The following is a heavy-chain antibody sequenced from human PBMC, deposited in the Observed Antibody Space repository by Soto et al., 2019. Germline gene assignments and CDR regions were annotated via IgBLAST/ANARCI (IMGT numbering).Heavy chain of an antibody. CDR1: GFTFSSYS. Sequence: GGSLRLSCAASGFTFSSYSMNWVRQAPGKGLEWVSSISSSSYIYYADSVKGRFTISRDNAKNSLYLQMNSLRAEDTAVYYCARNSGYATTDYYYGMDVWGQGTTVTVSS. CDR2: ISSSSYI. V-gene: IGHV3-21*01. J-gene: IGHJ6*02. CDR3: ARNSGYATTDYYYGMDV. D-gene: IGHD5-12*01.